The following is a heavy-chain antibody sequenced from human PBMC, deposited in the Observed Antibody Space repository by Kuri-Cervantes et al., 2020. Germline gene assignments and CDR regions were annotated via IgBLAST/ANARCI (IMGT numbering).Heavy chain of an antibody. CDR1: GGTFSSYA. Sequence: ASVKVSCKASGGTFSSYAISWVRQAPGQGLEWMGWINPNSGGTNYAQKFQGRVTMTRDTSISTAYMELSRLRSDDTAVYYCARDPSSGYYLWGQGTLVTVSS. V-gene: IGHV1-2*02. D-gene: IGHD3-22*01. CDR2: INPNSGGT. CDR3: ARDPSSGYYL. J-gene: IGHJ5*02.